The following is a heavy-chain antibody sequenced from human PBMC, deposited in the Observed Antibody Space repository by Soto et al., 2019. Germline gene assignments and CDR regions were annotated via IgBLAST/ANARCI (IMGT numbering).Heavy chain of an antibody. J-gene: IGHJ6*02. V-gene: IGHV5-10-1*01. Sequence: GESLKISCKGSGYIFTSYWIGWVRQMPGKTLEWMGRIDPSVSYTNYSPSFQGHVTISADKSISTAYLQWSSLKASDTAMYYCAVPQKKQYLEEGPYYYYGMDVWGQGTTVTVSS. CDR2: IDPSVSYT. D-gene: IGHD1-20*01. CDR1: GYIFTSYW. CDR3: AVPQKKQYLEEGPYYYYGMDV.